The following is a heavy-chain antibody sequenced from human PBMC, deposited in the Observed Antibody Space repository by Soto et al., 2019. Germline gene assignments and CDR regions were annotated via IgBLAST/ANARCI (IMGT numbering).Heavy chain of an antibody. J-gene: IGHJ6*02. D-gene: IGHD3-10*01. Sequence: QVQLQESGPGLVKPSETLSLSCTVSGGSISSYYWSWFRQSPGKRMEWIGYVHHSWGASCNPSLQSRAAISLDTSKSQFSLKVTSVTATDTAVYYCARQGFGPLHGLVDVWGQGTTVTVSS. V-gene: IGHV4-59*08. CDR2: VHHSWGA. CDR3: ARQGFGPLHGLVDV. CDR1: GGSISSYY.